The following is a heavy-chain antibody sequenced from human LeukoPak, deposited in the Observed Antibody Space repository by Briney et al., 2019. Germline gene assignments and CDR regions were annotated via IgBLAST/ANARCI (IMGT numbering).Heavy chain of an antibody. CDR1: GGSISSYY. CDR2: IYTSGST. CDR3: ARGVPAAIGEWFDP. V-gene: IGHV4-4*09. J-gene: IGHJ5*02. Sequence: PSETLSLTCTVSGGSISSYYWSWIRQPPGKGLEWIGYIYTSGSTNYDPSLKSRVTISVDTSKNQFSLKLSSVTAADTAVYYCARGVPAAIGEWFDPWGQGTLVTVSS. D-gene: IGHD2-2*02.